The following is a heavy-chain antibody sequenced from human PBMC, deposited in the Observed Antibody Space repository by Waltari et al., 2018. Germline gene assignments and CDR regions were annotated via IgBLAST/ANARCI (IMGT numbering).Heavy chain of an antibody. Sequence: EVQLVESGGGLVQPGRSLRLSCAASGFTFDDYAMHWVRQAPGKGLEWVSGISWNSGSIGYADSVKCRFTISRDNAKNSLYLQMNSLRAEDTALYYCASTSNWAYYFDYWGQGTLVTVSS. CDR3: ASTSNWAYYFDY. D-gene: IGHD7-27*01. V-gene: IGHV3-9*01. J-gene: IGHJ4*02. CDR2: ISWNSGSI. CDR1: GFTFDDYA.